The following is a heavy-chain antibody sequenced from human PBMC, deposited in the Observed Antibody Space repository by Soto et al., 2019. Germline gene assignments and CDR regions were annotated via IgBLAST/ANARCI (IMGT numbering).Heavy chain of an antibody. CDR3: ARRGRYFDRSGYPDSHYHGMDV. CDR1: GFTFSYFG. D-gene: IGHD3-22*01. CDR2: ISYDGSDK. V-gene: IGHV3-30*03. Sequence: QVQLVESGGGVVQPGRSLRLSCAASGFTFSYFGMQWVRQAPGKGLEWVALISYDGSDKNYADSVKGRFTVSRDNSKKTLYLQVNSLRADDTAVYYCARRGRYFDRSGYPDSHYHGMDVWGQGTTVTVSS. J-gene: IGHJ6*02.